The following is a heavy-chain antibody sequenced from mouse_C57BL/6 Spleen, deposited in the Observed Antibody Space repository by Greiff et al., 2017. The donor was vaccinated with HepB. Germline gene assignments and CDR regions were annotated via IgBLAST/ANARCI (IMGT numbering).Heavy chain of an antibody. V-gene: IGHV1-82*01. CDR2: IYPGDGDT. CDR1: GYAFSSSW. Sequence: VQLQQSGPELVKPGASVKISCKASGYAFSSSWMNWVKQRPGKGLEWIGRIYPGDGDTNYNGKFKGKATLTADKSSSTAYMQLSSLTSEDAAVYCCAREITTERAWFAYWGQGTLVTVSA. J-gene: IGHJ3*01. CDR3: AREITTERAWFAY. D-gene: IGHD2-4*01.